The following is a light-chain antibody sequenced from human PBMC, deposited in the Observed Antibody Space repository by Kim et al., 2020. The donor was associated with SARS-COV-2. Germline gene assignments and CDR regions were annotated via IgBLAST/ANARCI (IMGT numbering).Light chain of an antibody. CDR1: QSVGIN. CDR3: QQYHNGPLPYT. J-gene: IGKJ2*01. CDR2: AAS. Sequence: SRGEIATLSCRASQSVGINLAWYQQKPGQSTRLLIYAASTRATGITARFSGSGSGTEFTLTISSLLSEDFAVYFCQQYHNGPLPYTFGQGTKLEI. V-gene: IGKV3-15*01.